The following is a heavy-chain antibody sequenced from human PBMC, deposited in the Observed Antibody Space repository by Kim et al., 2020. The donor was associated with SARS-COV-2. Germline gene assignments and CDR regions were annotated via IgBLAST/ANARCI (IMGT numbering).Heavy chain of an antibody. Sequence: ASVKVSCKASGYTFTSYAMNWVRQAPGQGLEWMGWINTNTGNPTYAQGFTGRFVFSLDTSVSTAYLQISSLKAEDTAVYYCARGSREDGYNWIDYWGQGTLVTVSS. D-gene: IGHD5-12*01. CDR1: GYTFTSYA. CDR3: ARGSREDGYNWIDY. CDR2: INTNTGNP. J-gene: IGHJ4*02. V-gene: IGHV7-4-1*02.